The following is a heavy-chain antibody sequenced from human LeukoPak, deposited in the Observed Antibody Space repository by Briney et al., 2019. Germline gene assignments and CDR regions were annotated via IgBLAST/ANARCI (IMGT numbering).Heavy chain of an antibody. Sequence: ASVKVSCKASGYTFTSYGISWVRQAPGQGLEGMGWISAYNGNTNYAQKLQGRVTMTTDTSTSTAYMELRSLRYDDPAVYYCARVASGGWLQLWYYYYMAVWGKGTTVTVSS. CDR1: GYTFTSYG. D-gene: IGHD5-18*01. CDR2: ISAYNGNT. J-gene: IGHJ6*03. CDR3: ARVASGGWLQLWYYYYMAV. V-gene: IGHV1-18*01.